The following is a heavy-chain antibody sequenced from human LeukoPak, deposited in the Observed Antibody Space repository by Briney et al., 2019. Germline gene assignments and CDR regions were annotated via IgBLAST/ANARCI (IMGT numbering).Heavy chain of an antibody. D-gene: IGHD3-10*01. CDR3: AKDPNYYRSGSYYTFFDY. J-gene: IGHJ4*02. CDR1: GFTFSSYG. CDR2: ISYNGSNK. V-gene: IGHV3-30*18. Sequence: GGSLRLSCAASGFTFSSYGMHWVRQAPGKGLEWVTFISYNGSNKYYTDSVKGRFTISRDNSKNTLYLQMNSLRAEDTAVYYCAKDPNYYRSGSYYTFFDYWGQGSLVTVSS.